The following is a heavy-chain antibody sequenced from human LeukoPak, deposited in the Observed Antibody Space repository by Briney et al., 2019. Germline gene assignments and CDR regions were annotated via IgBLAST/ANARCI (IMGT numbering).Heavy chain of an antibody. D-gene: IGHD3-22*01. Sequence: GGSLRLSCAASGFSFSTYEMNWVRQAPGKGLEWVSYISSSGSTIYCADYVKGRFTISRDNAKNLLYLQMNSLRGEDTAVYYCARGLSYDSSGYGDYWGQGTLVTVSS. J-gene: IGHJ4*02. CDR2: ISSSGSTI. V-gene: IGHV3-48*03. CDR1: GFSFSTYE. CDR3: ARGLSYDSSGYGDY.